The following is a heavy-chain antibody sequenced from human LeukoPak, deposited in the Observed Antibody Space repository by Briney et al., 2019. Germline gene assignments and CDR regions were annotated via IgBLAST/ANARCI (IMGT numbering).Heavy chain of an antibody. D-gene: IGHD3-10*01. V-gene: IGHV3-23*01. CDR3: AKSGPTGRTLNWFDP. J-gene: IGHJ5*02. CDR1: GFTVSSNY. Sequence: PGGSLRLSCAASGFTVSSNYMSWVRQAPGKGLEGVSAISGSGGSTYYADSVKGRFTISRDNSKNTLYLQMSSLRAEDTAVYYCAKSGPTGRTLNWFDPWGQGTLVTVSS. CDR2: ISGSGGST.